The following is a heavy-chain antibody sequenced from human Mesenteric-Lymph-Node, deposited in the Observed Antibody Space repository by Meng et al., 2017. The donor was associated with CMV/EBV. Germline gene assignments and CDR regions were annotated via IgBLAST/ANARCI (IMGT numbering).Heavy chain of an antibody. D-gene: IGHD3-9*01. Sequence: SETLSLTCTVSGGSISSSSYYWGWIRQPPGEGLEWIGSMFYSGSTYHNPSLKSRVTISVDLSKNQFSLRLSSVTAADTAVYYCARFVLRYFDWLTGKESNWFDPWGQGTLVTVSS. CDR1: GGSISSSSYY. CDR2: MFYSGST. CDR3: ARFVLRYFDWLTGKESNWFDP. V-gene: IGHV4-39*07. J-gene: IGHJ5*02.